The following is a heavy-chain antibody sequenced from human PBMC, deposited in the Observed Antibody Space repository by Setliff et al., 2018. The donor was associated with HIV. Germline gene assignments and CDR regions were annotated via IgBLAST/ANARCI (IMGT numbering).Heavy chain of an antibody. D-gene: IGHD3-3*01. CDR2: IYTSGST. V-gene: IGHV4-61*09. Sequence: SETLSLTCNVSGDSISSGIYYWSWIRQPAGKGLEWIGHIYTSGSTNYNPSLKSRVTISVDTSKNQFSLKLSSVTAADTAVYYCARTSEYDFGLTKYLDYWGQGTLVTVSS. CDR3: ARTSEYDFGLTKYLDY. CDR1: GDSISSGIYY. J-gene: IGHJ4*02.